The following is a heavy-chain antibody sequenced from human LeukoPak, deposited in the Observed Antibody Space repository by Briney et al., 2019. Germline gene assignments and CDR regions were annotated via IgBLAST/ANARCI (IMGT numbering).Heavy chain of an antibody. J-gene: IGHJ4*02. CDR2: ISWNSGSI. V-gene: IGHV3-9*01. Sequence: PGRSLRLSCAASGFTFDDYAMHWVRQPPGKGLEWVSGISWNSGSIDYADSVKGRFTISRDNAKNSLYLQMNSLRADDTALYFCAKGTPGFNYGRFDYWGQGTLVTVSS. D-gene: IGHD3-10*01. CDR1: GFTFDDYA. CDR3: AKGTPGFNYGRFDY.